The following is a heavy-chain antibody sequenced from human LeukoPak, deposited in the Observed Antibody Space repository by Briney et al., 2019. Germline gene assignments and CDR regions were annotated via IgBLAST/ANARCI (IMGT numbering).Heavy chain of an antibody. CDR1: GFTFSAYA. CDR2: ITGYGDRT. V-gene: IGHV3-23*01. J-gene: IGHJ4*02. CDR3: AKDRSWIIDAWFDY. D-gene: IGHD1-1*01. Sequence: PGGSLRLSCAPSGFTFSAYAMTWVRQAPGEGLEWVTSITGYGDRTYYADSVKGRFTISRDNSKNTLYLQMNSLGAEDTAVYYCAKDRSWIIDAWFDYWGQGTRVTVSS.